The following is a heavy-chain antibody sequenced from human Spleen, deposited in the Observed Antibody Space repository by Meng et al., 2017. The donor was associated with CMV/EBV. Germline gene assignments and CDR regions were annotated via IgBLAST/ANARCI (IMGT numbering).Heavy chain of an antibody. V-gene: IGHV4-31*02. CDR2: IYYSGST. D-gene: IGHD3-22*01. J-gene: IGHJ5*02. CDR1: ISSGGYY. Sequence: ISSGGYYWSWIRPHPGKGLEWIGYIYYSGSTYYNPSLKSRVTISVDTSKNQFSLSLTSVTAADTAVYYCARAPYYYDSSAYPNWFDPWGQGTLVTVSS. CDR3: ARAPYYYDSSAYPNWFDP.